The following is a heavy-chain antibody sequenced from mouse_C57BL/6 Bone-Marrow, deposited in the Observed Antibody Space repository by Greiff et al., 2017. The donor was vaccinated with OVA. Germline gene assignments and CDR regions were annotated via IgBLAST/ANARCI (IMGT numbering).Heavy chain of an antibody. V-gene: IGHV5-4*03. CDR2: ISDGGSYT. Sequence: EVMLVESGGGLVKPGGSLKLSCAASGFTFSSYAMSWVRQTPEKRLEWVATISDGGSYTYYPDNVKGRFTISRDNAKNNLYLQMSHLKSEDTAMYYCARVDCDVFAWFAYWGQGTLVTVSA. J-gene: IGHJ3*01. CDR3: ARVDCDVFAWFAY. D-gene: IGHD2-4*01. CDR1: GFTFSSYA.